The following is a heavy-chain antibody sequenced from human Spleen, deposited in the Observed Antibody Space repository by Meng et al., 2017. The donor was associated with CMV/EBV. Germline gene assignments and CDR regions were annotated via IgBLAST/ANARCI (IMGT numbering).Heavy chain of an antibody. D-gene: IGHD3-3*01. CDR2: INPNSGGT. J-gene: IGHJ4*02. CDR3: ARGMSPPITIFGVVIKATDPSEYYFDY. Sequence: ASVKVSCKASGYTFTVYYMHWVRQAPGQGLEWMGWINPNSGGTNYAQKFQGRVTMTRDTSISTAYMELSRLRSEDTAVYYCARGMSPPITIFGVVIKATDPSEYYFDYWGQGTLVTVSS. CDR1: GYTFTVYY. V-gene: IGHV1-2*02.